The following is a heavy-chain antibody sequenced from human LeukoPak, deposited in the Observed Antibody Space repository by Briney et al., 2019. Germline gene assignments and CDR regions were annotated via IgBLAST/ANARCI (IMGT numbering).Heavy chain of an antibody. V-gene: IGHV3-7*01. J-gene: IGHJ4*02. D-gene: IGHD6-19*01. CDR3: ARDRGSSGWYEFDY. CDR1: GFTSSNYW. Sequence: GGSLRLSCAASGFTSSNYWMSWVRQAPRKGLEWVANIKQDGSEKYYVDSVKGRFTISRDNAKNSLYLQMNSLRAEDTAVYYCARDRGSSGWYEFDYWGQATLVTVSS. CDR2: IKQDGSEK.